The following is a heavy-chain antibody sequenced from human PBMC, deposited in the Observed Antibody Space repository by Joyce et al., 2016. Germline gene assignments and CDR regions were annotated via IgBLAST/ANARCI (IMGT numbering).Heavy chain of an antibody. CDR3: ARQGLSAIHFEY. V-gene: IGHV5-51*01. Sequence: VQLVQSGAAVKKPGESLKISCQGSGYTFTNYWIGWVRQMPGKGLEWMVGIYPGDSDVRYSPSFQGQVTFSVDKSINTVFLQWSSLKASDTAMYYCARQGLSAIHFEYWGQGTLVTVSS. CDR2: IYPGDSDV. CDR1: GYTFTNYW. D-gene: IGHD4/OR15-4a*01. J-gene: IGHJ4*02.